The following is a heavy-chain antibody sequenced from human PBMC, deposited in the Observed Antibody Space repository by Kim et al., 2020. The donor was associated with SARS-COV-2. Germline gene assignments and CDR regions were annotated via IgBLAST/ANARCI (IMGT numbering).Heavy chain of an antibody. CDR3: ARDASDYYGSGSYYNA. D-gene: IGHD3-10*01. J-gene: IGHJ4*02. CDR2: ISSSSSYI. V-gene: IGHV3-21*01. CDR1: GFTFSSYS. Sequence: GGSLRLSCAASGFTFSSYSMNWVRQAPGKGLEWVSSISSSSSYIYYADSVKGRFTISRDNAKNSLYLQMNSLRAEDTAVYYCARDASDYYGSGSYYNAWGQGTLVTVSS.